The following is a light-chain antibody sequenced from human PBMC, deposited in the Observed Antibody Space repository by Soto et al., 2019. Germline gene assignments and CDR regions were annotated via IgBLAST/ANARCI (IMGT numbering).Light chain of an antibody. CDR3: TSYAGGTNV. CDR1: SSDVGGYNY. Sequence: QSALTQPPSASGSPGQSVTISCTGTSSDVGGYNYVSWYQQHPGKVPKLMVYEVNKRPSGVPDRFSGSKSGNTASLTVSGLQAEEEADYYCTSYAGGTNVFGTGTKLTVL. V-gene: IGLV2-8*01. J-gene: IGLJ1*01. CDR2: EVN.